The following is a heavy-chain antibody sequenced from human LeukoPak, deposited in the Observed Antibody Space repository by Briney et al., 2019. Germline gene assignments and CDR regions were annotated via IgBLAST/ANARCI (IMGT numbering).Heavy chain of an antibody. Sequence: ASVKVSCKASGYTFTSYDINWVRQATGQGLEWMGFMNPNSGNTGYAQKFQGRVTMTRDTSISTAYMELSSLTSEDTAMYYCARESRRDDYWGQGTLVTVSS. CDR1: GYTFTSYD. V-gene: IGHV1-8*01. CDR3: ARESRRDDY. J-gene: IGHJ4*02. CDR2: MNPNSGNT.